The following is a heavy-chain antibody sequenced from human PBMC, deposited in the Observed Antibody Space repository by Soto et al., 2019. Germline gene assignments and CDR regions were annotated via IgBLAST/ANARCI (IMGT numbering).Heavy chain of an antibody. CDR3: AGWSSAFDI. D-gene: IGHD2-15*01. CDR2: IYHGGSS. Sequence: PSETLSLTCAVSGGSISSGGYSWNWIRQPPGKGLEWIGYIYHGGSSYYNPSLKSRVTMSVDRSKNQFSLRLSSVTAAYTAVYYCAGWSSAFDIWGQGTMVTVSS. J-gene: IGHJ3*02. CDR1: GGSISSGGYS. V-gene: IGHV4-30-2*01.